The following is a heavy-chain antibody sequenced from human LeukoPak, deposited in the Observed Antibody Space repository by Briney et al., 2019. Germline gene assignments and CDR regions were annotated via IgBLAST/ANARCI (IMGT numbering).Heavy chain of an antibody. Sequence: ASVKVSCKASGYTFTNYAMNWVRQAPGQGLEWMGWINPNTGNTGSAQKFQGRVTITRNTSIRTAYMELSSLRSEDTAVYYCARSLSSRFSGPRRPYYFDYWGQGTLVTVSS. D-gene: IGHD3-16*02. CDR2: INPNTGNT. J-gene: IGHJ4*02. V-gene: IGHV1-8*03. CDR1: GYTFTNYA. CDR3: ARSLSSRFSGPRRPYYFDY.